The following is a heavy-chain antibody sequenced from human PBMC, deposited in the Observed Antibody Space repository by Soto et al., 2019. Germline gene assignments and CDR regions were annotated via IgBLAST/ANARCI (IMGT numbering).Heavy chain of an antibody. V-gene: IGHV3-33*01. CDR1: GFTFSSYG. J-gene: IGHJ4*02. CDR2: IWYDGSNK. CDR3: ARELAAAGYYFDY. D-gene: IGHD6-13*01. Sequence: GGSLRLSCAASGFTFSSYGMHWVRQAPGKGLEWVAVIWYDGSNKYYADSVKGRFTISRDNSKNTLYLQMNSLRAEDTVVYYCARELAAAGYYFDYWGQGTLVTVSS.